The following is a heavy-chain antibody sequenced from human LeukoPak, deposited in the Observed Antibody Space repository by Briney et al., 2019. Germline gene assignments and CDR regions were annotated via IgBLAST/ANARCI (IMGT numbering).Heavy chain of an antibody. Sequence: RASVKVSCKASGYTFTSYGISWVRQAPGQGLKWMGWISAYNGNTNYAQKLQGRVTMTTDTSTSTAYMELRSLRSDDTAVYYCARASGGSYYIVLSKHTPLDYWGQGTLVTVSS. J-gene: IGHJ4*02. CDR1: GYTFTSYG. CDR2: ISAYNGNT. D-gene: IGHD1-26*01. V-gene: IGHV1-18*01. CDR3: ARASGGSYYIVLSKHTPLDY.